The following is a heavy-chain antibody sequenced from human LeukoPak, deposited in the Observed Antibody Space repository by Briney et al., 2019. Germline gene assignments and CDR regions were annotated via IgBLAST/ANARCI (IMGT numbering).Heavy chain of an antibody. CDR3: ARDPEDRSFQH. Sequence: GGSLRLSCAASGFTFSSYSMNWVRQAPGKGLEWVSSISSSSSYIYYADSVKGRFTISRDNSKNTLYLQMNSLRAEDTAVYYCARDPEDRSFQHWGQGTLVTVSS. CDR1: GFTFSSYS. CDR2: ISSSSSYI. V-gene: IGHV3-21*01. D-gene: IGHD1-14*01. J-gene: IGHJ1*01.